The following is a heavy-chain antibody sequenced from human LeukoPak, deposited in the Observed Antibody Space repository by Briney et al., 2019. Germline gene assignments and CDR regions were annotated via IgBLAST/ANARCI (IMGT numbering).Heavy chain of an antibody. D-gene: IGHD2-21*02. V-gene: IGHV3-30-3*01. J-gene: IGHJ5*02. CDR2: MSFDGSNK. Sequence: GGSLRLSCAASGFIINAYAIHLVRQAPGKGLEWVAVMSFDGSNKNYEDSVKGRSTISRDNSKNTLYLQMNSLRAEDTAVYYCARDDFGFDPWGQGTLVTVSS. CDR1: GFIINAYA. CDR3: ARDDFGFDP.